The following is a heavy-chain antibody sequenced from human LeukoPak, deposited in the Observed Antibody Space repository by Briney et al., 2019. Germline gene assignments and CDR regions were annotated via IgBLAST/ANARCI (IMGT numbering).Heavy chain of an antibody. CDR3: AINGTPRRYFVY. V-gene: IGHV3-64*01. J-gene: IGHJ4*02. Sequence: PGGSLRLSCAASGFTFSSYAMHWVRQVPGKGLEYVSAISSNGGSTDYANSVKGRFTISRDNSKNTLYLQMGSLRAEDMAVYYCAINGTPRRYFVYWGQGTLVTVSS. CDR1: GFTFSSYA. CDR2: ISSNGGST. D-gene: IGHD1-14*01.